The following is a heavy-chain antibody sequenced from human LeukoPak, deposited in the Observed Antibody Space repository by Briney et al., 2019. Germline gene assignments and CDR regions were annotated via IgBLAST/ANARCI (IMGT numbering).Heavy chain of an antibody. CDR1: GGSFSGYY. CDR2: IYTSGST. J-gene: IGHJ6*03. Sequence: SETLSLTCAVYGGSFSGYYWSWIRQPAGKGLEWIGRIYTSGSTNYNPSLKSRVTMSVDTSKNQFSLNLRFVTAADTAVFYCARGFEYSTSSRLGYYYFYMDVWGIGTTVTVSS. CDR3: ARGFEYSTSSRLGYYYFYMDV. V-gene: IGHV4-59*10. D-gene: IGHD6-6*01.